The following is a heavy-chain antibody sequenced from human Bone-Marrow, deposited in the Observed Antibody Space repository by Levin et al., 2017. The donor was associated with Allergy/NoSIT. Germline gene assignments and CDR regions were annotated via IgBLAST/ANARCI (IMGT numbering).Heavy chain of an antibody. Sequence: RGESLKISCQASGYSFTNFWIGWVRQVPGKGLEWMAIIYPGDSDFRFNPSFEGQVTISADKSTNTAYLQWTSLKASDTAKYYCVRHGRGSYKHGMDVWGQGTTVSVSS. V-gene: IGHV5-51*01. J-gene: IGHJ6*02. D-gene: IGHD3-16*01. CDR1: GYSFTNFW. CDR3: VRHGRGSYKHGMDV. CDR2: IYPGDSDF.